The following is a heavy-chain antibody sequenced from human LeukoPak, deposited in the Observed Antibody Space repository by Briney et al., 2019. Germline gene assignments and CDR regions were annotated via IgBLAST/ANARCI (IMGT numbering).Heavy chain of an antibody. CDR2: IIPIFGTA. D-gene: IGHD6-6*01. Sequence: ASVKVSCKASGASFSSYAISWVRQAPGQGLEWMGGIIPIFGTANYAQKFQGRVTITADESTSTAYMELSSLRSEDTAVYYCARNAGFASSSYYFDYWGQGTLVTVSS. J-gene: IGHJ4*02. CDR1: GASFSSYA. V-gene: IGHV1-69*13. CDR3: ARNAGFASSSYYFDY.